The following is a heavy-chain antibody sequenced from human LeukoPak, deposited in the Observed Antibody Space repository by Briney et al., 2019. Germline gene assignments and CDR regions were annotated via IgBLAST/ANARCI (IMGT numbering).Heavy chain of an antibody. V-gene: IGHV3-23*01. CDR1: GFTFSNQA. CDR2: ISGSGDGT. D-gene: IGHD3/OR15-3a*01. Sequence: GGSLRLSCAASGFTFSNQAMSWVRQAPGKGLEWVSAISGSGDGTYYADSVKGRFTISRDNSMNAVYLQMNSLRAEDTAVYYCARRRDFIDYWGQGTLVTVSS. CDR3: ARRRDFIDY. J-gene: IGHJ4*02.